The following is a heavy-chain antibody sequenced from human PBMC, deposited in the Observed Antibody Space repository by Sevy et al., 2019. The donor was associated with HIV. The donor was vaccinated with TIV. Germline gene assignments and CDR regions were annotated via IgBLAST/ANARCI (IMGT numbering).Heavy chain of an antibody. J-gene: IGHJ4*02. D-gene: IGHD6-13*01. Sequence: SETLSLTCAVYGGSSSGDYWSWIRQPPGKGLEWIGEINHSGSTNYYPSLKSRVTISVDTSKNQFSLKLSSVTAADTAVYYCARASIAAPGAPFDYWGQGTLVTVSS. CDR3: ARASIAAPGAPFDY. CDR1: GGSSSGDY. V-gene: IGHV4-34*01. CDR2: INHSGST.